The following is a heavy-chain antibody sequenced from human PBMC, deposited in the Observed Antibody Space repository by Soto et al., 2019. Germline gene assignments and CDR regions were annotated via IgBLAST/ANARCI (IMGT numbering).Heavy chain of an antibody. CDR1: GGSFSGYY. CDR3: ARERGFTMVRGVINLFDY. V-gene: IGHV4-34*01. Sequence: QVQLQQWGAGLLKPSETLSLTCAVYGGSFSGYYWSWIRQPPGKGLEWIGEINHSGSTNYNPSRKSRVTISVDTSKNQFSLKLSSVTAADTAVYYCARERGFTMVRGVINLFDYWGQGTLVTVSS. D-gene: IGHD3-10*01. J-gene: IGHJ4*02. CDR2: INHSGST.